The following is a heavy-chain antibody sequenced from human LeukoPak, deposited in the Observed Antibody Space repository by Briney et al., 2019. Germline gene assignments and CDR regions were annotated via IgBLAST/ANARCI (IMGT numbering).Heavy chain of an antibody. CDR3: ARDLVGVVAGSPYWYFDL. CDR2: IYSTGRT. Sequence: SETLSLTCTVSGGSINSPGYYWSWIRQPAGRGLEWLGRIYSTGRTNYNPSLKSRVVISVEKSKNQFSLNLSSVTAADTAVYYCARDLVGVVAGSPYWYFDLWGHGTLVSVSS. J-gene: IGHJ2*01. D-gene: IGHD6-19*01. CDR1: GGSINSPGYY. V-gene: IGHV4-61*02.